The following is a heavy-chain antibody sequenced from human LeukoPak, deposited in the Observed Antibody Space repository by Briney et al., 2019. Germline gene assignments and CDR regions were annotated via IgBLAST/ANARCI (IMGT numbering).Heavy chain of an antibody. V-gene: IGHV4-38-2*02. Sequence: SETLSLTCTVSGYSISSGYYWGWIRQPPGKGLEWIGSIYHSGSTYYSPSLKSRVTISVDTSKNQFSLKLSSVTAADTAVYYCARTVYSSGWPFDYWGQGTLVTVSS. D-gene: IGHD6-19*01. CDR2: IYHSGST. J-gene: IGHJ4*02. CDR1: GYSISSGYY. CDR3: ARTVYSSGWPFDY.